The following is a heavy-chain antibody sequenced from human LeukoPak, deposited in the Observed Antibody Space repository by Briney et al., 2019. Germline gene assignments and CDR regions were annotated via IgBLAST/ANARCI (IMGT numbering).Heavy chain of an antibody. D-gene: IGHD6-19*01. CDR1: GYPFTGYY. CDR3: ARDGNEAVAGTGAVTY. J-gene: IGHJ4*02. CDR2: INPSSGDT. Sequence: ASVKVSCKTSGYPFTGYYMHWVRQAPGQGLEWMGWINPSSGDTNYAQNFQGRVTMTRDTSISTAYMELGRLTSDDTAVYYCARDGNEAVAGTGAVTYWGQGTLVTVSS. V-gene: IGHV1-2*02.